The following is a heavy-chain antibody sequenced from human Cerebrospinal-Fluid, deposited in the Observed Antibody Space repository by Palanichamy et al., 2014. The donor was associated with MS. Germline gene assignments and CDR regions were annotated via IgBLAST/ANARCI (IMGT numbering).Heavy chain of an antibody. D-gene: IGHD6-19*01. CDR1: GFTFEDYD. Sequence: EVQLVESGGGLVRPGRSLRLSCTASGFTFEDYDMSWVRQAPGKGLEWVGFIRSKAYSGTVEYAASVKGRITISRDNSKSIVYLQLNSLKTVDTAVYYCTRDGYMLAVAGAFDYWGQGTLVTVSS. CDR2: IRSKAYSGTV. CDR3: TRDGYMLAVAGAFDY. V-gene: IGHV3-49*04. J-gene: IGHJ4*02.